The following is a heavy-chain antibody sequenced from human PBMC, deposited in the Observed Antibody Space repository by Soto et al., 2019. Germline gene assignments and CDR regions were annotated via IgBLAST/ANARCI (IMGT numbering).Heavy chain of an antibody. CDR3: ARDGGGCSGGSCHKLDYYYYYMDL. CDR2: ISSNGGST. D-gene: IGHD2-15*01. J-gene: IGHJ6*03. V-gene: IGHV3-64*01. Sequence: EVQLVESGGGLVQPGGSLRLSCAASGFTFSSYAMHWVRQAPGKGLEYVSAISSNGGSTYYANSVKGRFTISRDNSKNTLHLQMGSLRAEDMAVYYCARDGGGCSGGSCHKLDYYYYYMDLWGKGTTVTVSS. CDR1: GFTFSSYA.